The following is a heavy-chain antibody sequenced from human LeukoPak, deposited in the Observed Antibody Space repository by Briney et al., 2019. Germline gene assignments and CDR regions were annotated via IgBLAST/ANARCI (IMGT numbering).Heavy chain of an antibody. J-gene: IGHJ4*02. CDR3: ARGEELLFYFDY. CDR1: GFTFSSYE. Sequence: PGGSLRLSCVASGFTFSSYEMDWVRQTPGKGLEWVSHISSSGFTKYYSDSVKGRFTISRDNAKNSLYLQMNSLRADDTAVYYCARGEELLFYFDYWGQGTLLTVPS. D-gene: IGHD1-7*01. CDR2: ISSSGFTK. V-gene: IGHV3-48*03.